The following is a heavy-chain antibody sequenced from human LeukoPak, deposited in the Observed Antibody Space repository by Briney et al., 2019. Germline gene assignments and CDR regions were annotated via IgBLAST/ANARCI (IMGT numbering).Heavy chain of an antibody. V-gene: IGHV1-18*01. Sequence: ASVKVSCKASGYTFTSYGISWVRQAPGQGLEWMGWISACNGNTNYAQKLQGRVTMTTDTSTSTAYMELRSLRSDDTAVYYCARDDWQWLELDYWGQETLVTVSS. J-gene: IGHJ4*02. D-gene: IGHD6-19*01. CDR2: ISACNGNT. CDR1: GYTFTSYG. CDR3: ARDDWQWLELDY.